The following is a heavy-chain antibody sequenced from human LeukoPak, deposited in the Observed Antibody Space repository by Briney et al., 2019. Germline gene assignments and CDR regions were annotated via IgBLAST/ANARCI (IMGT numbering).Heavy chain of an antibody. V-gene: IGHV3-21*01. Sequence: PGGSLRLSCAASGFTLSSYSMNWVRQAPGKGLEWVSSISSSSSYIYYADSVKGRFTISRDNAKNSLYLQMNSLRAEDTAVYYCARDLGYYDSSGYYDYWGQGTLVTVSS. D-gene: IGHD3-22*01. J-gene: IGHJ4*02. CDR2: ISSSSSYI. CDR3: ARDLGYYDSSGYYDY. CDR1: GFTLSSYS.